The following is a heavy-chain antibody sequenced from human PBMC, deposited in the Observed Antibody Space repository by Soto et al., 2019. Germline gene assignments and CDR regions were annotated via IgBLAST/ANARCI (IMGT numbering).Heavy chain of an antibody. CDR3: ARDRSSKNYYYGMDV. CDR2: IWYDGSNK. CDR1: GFTFSSYG. D-gene: IGHD4-4*01. V-gene: IGHV3-33*01. J-gene: IGHJ6*02. Sequence: SLRLSCAASGFTFSSYGMHWVRQAPGKGLEWVAVIWYDGSNKYYADSVKGRFTISRDNSKNTLYLQMNSLRAEDTAVYYCARDRSSKNYYYGMDVWGQGTTVTVSS.